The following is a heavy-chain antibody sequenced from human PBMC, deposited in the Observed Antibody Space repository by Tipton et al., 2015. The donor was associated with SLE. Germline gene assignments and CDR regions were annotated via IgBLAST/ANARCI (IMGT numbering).Heavy chain of an antibody. CDR3: ARVPDH. V-gene: IGHV4-61*09. CDR1: SGFINSGSYY. J-gene: IGHJ4*02. CDR2: IHHTGTT. Sequence: TLSLTCSVSSGFINSGSYYWTWIRQPAGKGLECIGEIHHTGTTNYNPSLKSRLSISMDTSKNQFSLRLNSVTASDTAVYYCARVPDHWGQGTLVTVSS.